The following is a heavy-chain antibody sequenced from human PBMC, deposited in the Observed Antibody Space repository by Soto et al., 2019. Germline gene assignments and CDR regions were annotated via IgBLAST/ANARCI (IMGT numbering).Heavy chain of an antibody. Sequence: DVQLVESGGGLIQPGGSLRLSCAASGFTVSGKKYLAWVRRAPGKGLEWVSALYDVDGTYYADSVKGRFTTSADSSKTIVYLQMNGLRPDDTAVYYCASWHLREHAYDIWGQGTAVTVSS. CDR2: LYDVDGT. V-gene: IGHV3-53*01. D-gene: IGHD4-17*01. CDR1: GFTVSGKKY. CDR3: ASWHLREHAYDI. J-gene: IGHJ3*02.